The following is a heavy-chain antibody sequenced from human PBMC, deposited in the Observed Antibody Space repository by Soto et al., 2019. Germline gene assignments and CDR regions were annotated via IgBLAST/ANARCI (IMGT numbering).Heavy chain of an antibody. CDR3: ARSRGGYFDF. CDR1: GGSISSYY. Sequence: SETLSLTCTVSGGSISSYYWSWIRQPPGKGLEWIGYIYYSGSTNYNPSLKSRVTISVDTSKNQFSLKLSSVTAADTAVYYCARSRGGYFDFWGQGTLVTVSS. D-gene: IGHD3-16*01. CDR2: IYYSGST. V-gene: IGHV4-59*01. J-gene: IGHJ4*02.